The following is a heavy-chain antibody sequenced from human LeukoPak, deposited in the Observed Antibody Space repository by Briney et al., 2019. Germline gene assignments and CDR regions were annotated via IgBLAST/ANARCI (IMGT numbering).Heavy chain of an antibody. Sequence: TSVKVSCKASGFTFTSSAVQWVRQARGQRLEWIGWIVVGSGNTNYAQKFQERVTITRDMSTSTACMELSSLRSEDTAVYYCAASGFDWLLGTYYFDYWGQGTLVTVSS. CDR2: IVVGSGNT. CDR1: GFTFTSSA. V-gene: IGHV1-58*01. J-gene: IGHJ4*02. CDR3: AASGFDWLLGTYYFDY. D-gene: IGHD3-9*01.